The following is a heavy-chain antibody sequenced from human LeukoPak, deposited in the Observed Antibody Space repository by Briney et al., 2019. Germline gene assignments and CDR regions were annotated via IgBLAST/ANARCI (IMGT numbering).Heavy chain of an antibody. J-gene: IGHJ6*03. CDR1: GGSFSGYY. CDR3: ARLSNSRYCSSTSCRHAEYYYYYYMDV. D-gene: IGHD2-2*01. Sequence: SETLSLTCAVYGGSFSGYYWSWIRQPPGKGLEWIGEINHSGSTNYNPSLKSRVTISVDTSKNQFSLKLSSVTAADTAVYYCARLSNSRYCSSTSCRHAEYYYYYYMDVWGKGTTVTVSS. CDR2: INHSGST. V-gene: IGHV4-34*01.